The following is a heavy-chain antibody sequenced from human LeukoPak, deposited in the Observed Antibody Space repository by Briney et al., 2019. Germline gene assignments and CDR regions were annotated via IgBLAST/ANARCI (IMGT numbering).Heavy chain of an antibody. J-gene: IGHJ5*02. D-gene: IGHD6-19*01. CDR1: GDSVSSNSAA. CDR2: TYYRSKWYN. CDR3: ARGRYSSGWPVGFDP. V-gene: IGHV6-1*01. Sequence: SQTLSLTCAISGDSVSSNSAAWNWIRQSPSRGLEWLGRTYYRSKWYNDYAVSVKSRITIKPDTSKDQFSLQLNSVTPEDTAVYYCARGRYSSGWPVGFDPWGQGTLVIVSS.